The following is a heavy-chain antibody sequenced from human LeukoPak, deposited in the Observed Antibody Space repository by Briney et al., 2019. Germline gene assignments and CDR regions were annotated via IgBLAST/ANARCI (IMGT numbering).Heavy chain of an antibody. CDR1: GFTFSSYS. V-gene: IGHV3-21*01. D-gene: IGHD1-20*01. J-gene: IGHJ4*02. CDR3: ARVGRMYNWNDFDY. CDR2: ISSSSSYI. Sequence: MSGGSLRLSCAASGFTFSSYSMNWVRQAPGKGLEWVSSISSSSSYIYYADSVKGRFTISRDNARNSLYLQMNSLRAEDTAVYYCARVGRMYNWNDFDYWGQGTVVTVSS.